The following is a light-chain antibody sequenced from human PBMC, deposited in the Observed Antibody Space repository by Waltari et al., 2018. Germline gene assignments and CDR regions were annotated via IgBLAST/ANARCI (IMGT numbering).Light chain of an antibody. V-gene: IGKV1-33*01. CDR3: QQFDSLPYT. CDR2: VAS. Sequence: DIQMTQSPSSLSESVGDRVTITCQASQDISKSLNWYQQKPEKAPNLLIYVASNLEAGVPSRVSGSGSGTDFTFTITSLQPEDIATYYCQQFDSLPYTFGPGTKLEIK. CDR1: QDISKS. J-gene: IGKJ2*01.